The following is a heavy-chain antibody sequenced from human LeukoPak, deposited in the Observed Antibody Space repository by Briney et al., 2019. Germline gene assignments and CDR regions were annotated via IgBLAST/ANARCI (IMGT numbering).Heavy chain of an antibody. CDR3: AKSYTSGAWLWWD. CDR2: IRYDGSNK. V-gene: IGHV3-30*02. J-gene: IGHJ4*02. D-gene: IGHD6-19*01. Sequence: GGSLRLPCAASGFIFSSYGMHWVRQAPGKGLEWVAFIRYDGSNKYYADSAKGRFTISRDISKNTLYLQMNSLRTEDTAVYYCAKSYTSGAWLWWDWGQGTLVTVSS. CDR1: GFIFSSYG.